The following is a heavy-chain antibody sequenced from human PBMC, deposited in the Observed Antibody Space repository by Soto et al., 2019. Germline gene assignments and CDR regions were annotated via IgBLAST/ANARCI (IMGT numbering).Heavy chain of an antibody. CDR3: ARDAPLWFGELSH. J-gene: IGHJ4*02. CDR2: IYYNVST. CDR1: GGSIRSPNYY. V-gene: IGHV4-31*03. Sequence: QVQLQESGPGLVKPSQTLSLTCTVIGGSIRSPNYYWSWIRQHPGKGLEWIGNIYYNVSTNYTPSLTSRAVISLDTSTNQFSLKLTSVTAADTAVYYCARDAPLWFGELSHWGQGTLVTVSS. D-gene: IGHD3-10*01.